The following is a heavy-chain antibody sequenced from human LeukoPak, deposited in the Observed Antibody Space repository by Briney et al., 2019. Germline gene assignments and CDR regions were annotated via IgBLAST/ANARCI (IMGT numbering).Heavy chain of an antibody. V-gene: IGHV4-39*01. D-gene: IGHD1-1*01. CDR3: AKQLEFGYFDY. Sequence: GSLRLSCAASGFTFSSYAMSWVRQPPGKGLEWIGSIYYSGSTYYNPPLKSRVTISVDTSKNQFSLKLSSVTAADTAVYYCAKQLEFGYFDYWGQGTLVTVSS. CDR2: IYYSGST. CDR1: GFTFSSYA. J-gene: IGHJ4*02.